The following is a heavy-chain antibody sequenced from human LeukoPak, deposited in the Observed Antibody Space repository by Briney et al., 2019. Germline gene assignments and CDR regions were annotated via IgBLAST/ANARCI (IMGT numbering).Heavy chain of an antibody. V-gene: IGHV4-34*01. J-gene: IGHJ4*02. D-gene: IGHD1-26*01. CDR1: GFTFSSYA. Sequence: PGGSLRLSCAASGFTFSSYAMSWVRQAPGKGLEWIGEINHSGSTNYNPSLKSRVTISVDTSKNQFPLKLSSVTAADTAVYYCARGRAPRHDFDYWGQGTLVTVSS. CDR3: ARGRAPRHDFDY. CDR2: INHSGST.